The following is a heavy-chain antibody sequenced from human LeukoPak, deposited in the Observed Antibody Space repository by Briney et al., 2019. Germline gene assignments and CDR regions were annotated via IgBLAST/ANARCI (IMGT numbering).Heavy chain of an antibody. Sequence: SGGSLRLSCAAAGFIFDDYAMHWVRQAPGKGLEWVSGISWNSGSIGYADSVKGRFTISRDNSKNTLYLQMNSLRAEDTAVYYCARRAGAYSHPYDYWGQGTLVTVSS. D-gene: IGHD4/OR15-4a*01. CDR2: ISWNSGSI. V-gene: IGHV3-9*01. CDR3: ARRAGAYSHPYDY. J-gene: IGHJ4*02. CDR1: GFIFDDYA.